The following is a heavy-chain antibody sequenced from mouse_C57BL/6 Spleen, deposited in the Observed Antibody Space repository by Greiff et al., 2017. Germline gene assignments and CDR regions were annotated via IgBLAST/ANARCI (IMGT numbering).Heavy chain of an antibody. D-gene: IGHD2-3*01. Sequence: EVQLQQSGAELVRPGASVKLSCTASGFNIKDYYMHWVKQRPEQGLEWIGRIDPEAGDTEYAPKFQGKATMTADTSSNTAYLQLSSLTSEDTAVYYWTTGTYDGYVDYWGQGTTLTVSS. CDR1: GFNIKDYY. CDR2: IDPEAGDT. J-gene: IGHJ2*01. V-gene: IGHV14-1*01. CDR3: TTGTYDGYVDY.